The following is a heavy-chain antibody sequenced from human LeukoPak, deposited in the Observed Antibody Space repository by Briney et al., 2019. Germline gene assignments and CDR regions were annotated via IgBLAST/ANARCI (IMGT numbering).Heavy chain of an antibody. CDR2: LNQDASRR. D-gene: IGHD6-19*01. Sequence: GGSLRLSCVASGFTFRDYWMSWIRQAPGKGPEWVAHLNQDASRRYYVGSVQGRFTISRDNAKNSLYLQMNSLSIEDTAVYYCARDEGGGWYQEDSWGQGTLVTVCS. CDR3: ARDEGGGWYQEDS. J-gene: IGHJ4*02. V-gene: IGHV3-7*01. CDR1: GFTFRDYW.